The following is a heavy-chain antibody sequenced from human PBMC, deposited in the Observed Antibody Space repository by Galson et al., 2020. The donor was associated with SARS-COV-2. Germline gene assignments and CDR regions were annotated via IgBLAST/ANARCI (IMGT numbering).Heavy chain of an antibody. CDR2: IWYDGSNT. Sequence: GESLKISCAASGFTFSSYDMHWVRQAPGKGLEWMAVIWYDGSNTYYVDSVKGRFTISRDNSKKTLYLQMNSLTAEDTAVYYCARGGRRMTSPTRAFDIWGQGTMVTVSS. CDR3: ARGGRRMTSPTRAFDI. V-gene: IGHV3-33*01. J-gene: IGHJ3*02. CDR1: GFTFSSYD. D-gene: IGHD4-17*01.